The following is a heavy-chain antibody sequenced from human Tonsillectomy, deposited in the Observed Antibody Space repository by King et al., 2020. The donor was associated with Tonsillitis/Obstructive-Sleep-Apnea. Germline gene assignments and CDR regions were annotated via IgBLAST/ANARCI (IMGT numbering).Heavy chain of an antibody. D-gene: IGHD2-2*01. J-gene: IGHJ4*02. CDR1: GFSFSSYA. CDR3: AKEYDIVLVTAAILDH. CDR2: ISGGGGST. V-gene: IGHV3-23*04. Sequence: DVQLVESGGGLVQPGGSLRLSCVASGFSFSSYAMSWVRQAPGKGLEWVSGISGGGGSTYYADSVKGRFTISRDNSNNTHYLQMNTLRAEDTAVYFCAKEYDIVLVTAAILDHWGQGTLVTVSS.